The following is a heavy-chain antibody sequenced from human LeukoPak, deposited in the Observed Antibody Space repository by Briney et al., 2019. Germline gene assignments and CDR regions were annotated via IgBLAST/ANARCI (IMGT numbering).Heavy chain of an antibody. CDR3: AKDIAPTIAAAGTIDY. Sequence: GGSLRLSCAASGFTFDDYTMHWVRQAPGKGLEWVSLISWDGGSTYYADSVKGRFTISRDNSKNSLYLQMNSLRTEDTALYYCAKDIAPTIAAAGTIDYWGQGTLVTVSS. D-gene: IGHD6-13*01. V-gene: IGHV3-43*01. CDR2: ISWDGGST. CDR1: GFTFDDYT. J-gene: IGHJ4*02.